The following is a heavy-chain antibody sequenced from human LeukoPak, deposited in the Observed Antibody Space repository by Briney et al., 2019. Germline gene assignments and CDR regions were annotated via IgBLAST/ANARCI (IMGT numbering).Heavy chain of an antibody. J-gene: IGHJ4*02. V-gene: IGHV3-11*01. CDR3: AKDARGYSYGSFDY. Sequence: PGGSLRLSCAASGFTFRDFFMSWIRQAPGKGLECVSYISSGGTTTYYADSVKGRFTISRDDAKNSLYLQMNSLRAEDTAVYFCAKDARGYSYGSFDYWGQGTLVTVSS. CDR2: ISSGGTTT. CDR1: GFTFRDFF. D-gene: IGHD5-18*01.